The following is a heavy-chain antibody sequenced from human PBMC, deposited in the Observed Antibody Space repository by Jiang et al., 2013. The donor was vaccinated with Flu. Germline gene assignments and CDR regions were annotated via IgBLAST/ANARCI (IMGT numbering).Heavy chain of an antibody. V-gene: IGHV1-69*01. Sequence: SSYAISWVRQAPGQGLEWMGGIIPIFGTANYAQKFQGRVTITADESTSTAYMELSSLRSEDTAVYYCAISPYDILTGYYLWYFDLWGRGTLVTVSS. CDR3: AISPYDILTGYYLWYFDL. J-gene: IGHJ2*01. CDR2: IIPIFGTA. D-gene: IGHD3-9*01. CDR1: SSYA.